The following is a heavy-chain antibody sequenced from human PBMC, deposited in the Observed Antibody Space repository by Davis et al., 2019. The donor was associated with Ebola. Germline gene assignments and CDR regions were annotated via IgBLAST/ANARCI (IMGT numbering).Heavy chain of an antibody. V-gene: IGHV3-74*01. CDR2: MNGDGST. Sequence: PGGSLRFSCAALGFSFSSYWMYWVRQAAGKGLVWVSRMNGDGSTGYADSVKGLFTSSRDNAKNTMYLQMNSLRGEDTAVYYCARGDDNSGYYSYYFDYWGRGTLVTVSS. J-gene: IGHJ4*02. D-gene: IGHD3-22*01. CDR1: GFSFSSYW. CDR3: ARGDDNSGYYSYYFDY.